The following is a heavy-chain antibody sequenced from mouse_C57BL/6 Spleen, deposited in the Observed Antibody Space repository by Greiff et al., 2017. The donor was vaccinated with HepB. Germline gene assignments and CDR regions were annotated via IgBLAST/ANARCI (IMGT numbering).Heavy chain of an antibody. V-gene: IGHV3-6*01. Sequence: DVKLQESGPGLVKPSQSLSLTCSVTGYSITSGYYWNWIRQFPGNKLEWMGYISYDGSNNYNPSLKNRISITRDTSKNQFFLKLNSVTTEDTATYYCARDSNYLFAYWGQWTLVTVSA. CDR2: ISYDGSN. CDR3: ARDSNYLFAY. CDR1: GYSITSGYY. D-gene: IGHD2-5*01. J-gene: IGHJ3*01.